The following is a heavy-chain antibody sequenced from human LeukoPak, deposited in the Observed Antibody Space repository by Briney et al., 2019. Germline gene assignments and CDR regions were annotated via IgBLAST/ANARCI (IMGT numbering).Heavy chain of an antibody. V-gene: IGHV3-23*01. CDR2: VSDGGTIT. D-gene: IGHD4/OR15-4a*01. CDR3: VRHDSGTNMGFDY. Sequence: GGSLRLSCAASGLTFSSHAMSWVRQAPGKGLEWVSVVSDGGTITHYADSVKGRFTISRDNSKNTLYLQMNSLRAEDTAVYYCVRHDSGTNMGFDYWGQGTLVTVSS. CDR1: GLTFSSHA. J-gene: IGHJ4*02.